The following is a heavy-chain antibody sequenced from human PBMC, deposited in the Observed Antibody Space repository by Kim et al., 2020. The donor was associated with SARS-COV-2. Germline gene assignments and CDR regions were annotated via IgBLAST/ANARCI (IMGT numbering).Heavy chain of an antibody. Sequence: SVKVSCKASGGTFSSYAISWVRQAPGQGLEWMGGIIPIFGTANYAQKFQGRVTITADESTSTAYMELSSLRSEDTAVYYCARDRTDLGSGYDYGGIDYWGQGTLVTVSS. CDR3: ARDRTDLGSGYDYGGIDY. CDR1: GGTFSSYA. V-gene: IGHV1-69*13. CDR2: IIPIFGTA. D-gene: IGHD5-12*01. J-gene: IGHJ4*02.